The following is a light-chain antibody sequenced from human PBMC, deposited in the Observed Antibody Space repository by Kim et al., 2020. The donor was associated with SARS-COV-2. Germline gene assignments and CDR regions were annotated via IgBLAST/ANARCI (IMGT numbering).Light chain of an antibody. CDR2: DVS. CDR1: SSDVGAYDD. Sequence: QSITISCTGTSSDVGAYDDVSWFRQLPGKAPQLVIYDVSNRPSGISNRLSGSKSGNTASLTISGLQTEDEADYFCSSYTGTTTLYVFGTGTKVTVL. CDR3: SSYTGTTTLYV. V-gene: IGLV2-14*03. J-gene: IGLJ1*01.